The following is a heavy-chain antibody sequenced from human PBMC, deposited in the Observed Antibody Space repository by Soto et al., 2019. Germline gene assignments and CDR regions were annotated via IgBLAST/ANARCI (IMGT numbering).Heavy chain of an antibody. V-gene: IGHV4-34*01. CDR3: ARDKITGLFDY. CDR1: GGSFSGFY. Sequence: SETLSLTCAVYGGSFSGFYWTWIRQPPGTGLELIGEINHSGSTNYNPSLKSRVTISVDTSKNQFSLKLTSLTAADTAVYYCARDKITGLFDYWGQGTLVTVSS. CDR2: INHSGST. D-gene: IGHD2-8*02. J-gene: IGHJ4*02.